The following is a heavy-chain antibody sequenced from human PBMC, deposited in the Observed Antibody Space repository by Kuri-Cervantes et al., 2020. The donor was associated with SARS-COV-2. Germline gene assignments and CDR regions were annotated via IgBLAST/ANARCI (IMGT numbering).Heavy chain of an antibody. V-gene: IGHV1-18*01. D-gene: IGHD2-2*01. Sequence: ASVKVSCKASGYTFTTYGINWVRQAPGQGLEWMGWISAYNGNTNYAQKLQGRVTMTTDTSTSTAYMELRSLRSDDTAVYYCARLAAIYYYYGMDVWGQGTTVTVSS. CDR3: ARLAAIYYYYGMDV. J-gene: IGHJ6*02. CDR1: GYTFTTYG. CDR2: ISAYNGNT.